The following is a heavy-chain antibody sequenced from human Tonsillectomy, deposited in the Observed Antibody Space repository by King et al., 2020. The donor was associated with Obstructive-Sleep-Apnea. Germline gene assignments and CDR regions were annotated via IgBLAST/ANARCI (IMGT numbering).Heavy chain of an antibody. D-gene: IGHD3-10*01. CDR2: MSPNGGNT. J-gene: IGHJ4*02. V-gene: IGHV1-8*01. Sequence: VQLVESGAEVKKPGASVKVSCKASGYTFTSYDISWVRQASGQGLEWMGWMSPNGGNTGYAQKFQDRVTMTRNTSISTAYMELSSLTSEDTAVYYCAGGQITMIRGVLRSFYFDYWGQGTPVTVSS. CDR1: GYTFTSYD. CDR3: AGGQITMIRGVLRSFYFDY.